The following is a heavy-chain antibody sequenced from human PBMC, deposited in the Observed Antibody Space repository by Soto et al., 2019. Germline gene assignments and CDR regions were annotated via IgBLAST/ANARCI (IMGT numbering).Heavy chain of an antibody. J-gene: IGHJ4*02. Sequence: ISWVRQAPGQGLEWMGWISAYNGNTNYAQKLQGRVTMTTDTSTSTAYMELRSLRSDDTAVYYCARVANNWNYRYVDYWGQGTLVTVSS. V-gene: IGHV1-18*01. CDR3: ARVANNWNYRYVDY. D-gene: IGHD1-7*01. CDR2: ISAYNGNT.